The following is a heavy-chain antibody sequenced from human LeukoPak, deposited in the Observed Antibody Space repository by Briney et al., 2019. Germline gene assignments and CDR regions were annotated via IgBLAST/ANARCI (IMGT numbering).Heavy chain of an antibody. CDR1: GFTFSSYW. J-gene: IGHJ6*02. V-gene: IGHV3-7*03. D-gene: IGHD6-13*01. CDR2: IKQDGSEK. CDR3: ARDSSSWFYYYYGMDV. Sequence: GGSLRLSCAASGFTFSSYWMSWVRKAPGKGLEWVANIKQDGSEKYYVDSVKGRFTISRDNAKNSLYLQMNSLRAEDTAVYYCARDSSSWFYYYYGMDVWGQGTTVTVSS.